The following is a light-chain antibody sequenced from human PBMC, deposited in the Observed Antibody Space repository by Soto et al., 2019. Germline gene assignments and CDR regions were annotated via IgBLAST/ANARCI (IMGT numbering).Light chain of an antibody. V-gene: IGKV3-15*01. J-gene: IGKJ5*01. CDR2: GAS. CDR3: KKYPARPPRT. CDR1: QSVSSSY. Sequence: GERTTRSWRASQSVSSSYLAWYQQKPGQAPRLLIYGASTRATGIPARFSGSGSGTEFILTISSLHTAAYAVYQSKKYPARPPRTFGQGTRLEIK.